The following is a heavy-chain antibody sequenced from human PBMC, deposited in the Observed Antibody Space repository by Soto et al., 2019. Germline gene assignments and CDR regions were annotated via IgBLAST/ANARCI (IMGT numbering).Heavy chain of an antibody. CDR3: ARICPNGVCFDY. Sequence: SVKVSFKSSGYTFTSYHIHWVRQATGQGLEWVGWMNPNSGDTGYAQKFQGRVTMTRNTAISTAYMELSSLRSDDTAVYYCARICPNGVCFDYWGQGTLVTVSS. V-gene: IGHV1-8*01. J-gene: IGHJ4*02. CDR1: GYTFTSYH. CDR2: MNPNSGDT. D-gene: IGHD2-8*01.